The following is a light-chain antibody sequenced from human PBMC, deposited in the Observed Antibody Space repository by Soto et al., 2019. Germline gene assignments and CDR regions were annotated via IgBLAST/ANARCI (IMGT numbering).Light chain of an antibody. J-gene: IGLJ1*01. V-gene: IGLV2-14*01. CDR2: EVT. Sequence: QSALTQPASVSGSPGQSITISCSATSSDVGGYNRVSWYQQHPGKAPKLIIYEVTDRPSGVSNRFSGSKSGNTASLTISGLQAEDEAEYYCSSYTNINTRACVFGTGTKVTVL. CDR1: SSDVGGYNR. CDR3: SSYTNINTRACV.